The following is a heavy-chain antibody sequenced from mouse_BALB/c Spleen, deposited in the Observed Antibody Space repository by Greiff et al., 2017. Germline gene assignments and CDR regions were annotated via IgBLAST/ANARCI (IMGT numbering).Heavy chain of an antibody. V-gene: IGHV1-69*01. J-gene: IGHJ2*01. CDR1: GYTFTDYW. D-gene: IGHD1-3*01. Sequence: QVQLQQPGAELVMPGASVKMSCKASGYTFTDYWMHWVKQRPGQGLEWIGAIDTSDSYTSYNQKFKGKATLTVDESSSTAYMQLSSLTSEDSAVYYCARGKGDYWGQGTTLTVSS. CDR2: IDTSDSYT. CDR3: ARGKGDY.